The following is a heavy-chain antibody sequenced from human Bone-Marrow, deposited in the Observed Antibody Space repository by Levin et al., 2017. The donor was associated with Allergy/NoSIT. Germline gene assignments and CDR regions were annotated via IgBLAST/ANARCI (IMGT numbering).Heavy chain of an antibody. CDR1: GFTFSDYY. CDR3: ARDVWTDSSGYYYQGY. Sequence: GGSLRLSCAASGFTFSDYYMSWIRQAPGKGLEWVSYIRSSGSTIYYADSVKGRFTISRDNAKNSLYLQMNSLRAEDTAVYYCARDVWTDSSGYYYQGYWGQGTLVTVSS. CDR2: IRSSGSTI. V-gene: IGHV3-11*01. D-gene: IGHD3-22*01. J-gene: IGHJ4*02.